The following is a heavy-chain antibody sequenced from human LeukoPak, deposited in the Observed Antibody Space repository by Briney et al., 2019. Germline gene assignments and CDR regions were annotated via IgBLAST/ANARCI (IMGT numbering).Heavy chain of an antibody. Sequence: PGGSLRLSCAGSGFIFSNYVMSWVRQAPGKGLEWVSTISGGSLSTYYADSVKGRFTISRDNSKNTLYLQMSSLRVDDTPIYYCATSNMLNLGFSRYWGQGTLVTVSS. J-gene: IGHJ4*02. CDR1: GFIFSNYV. CDR3: ATSNMLNLGFSRY. D-gene: IGHD3-16*01. V-gene: IGHV3-23*01. CDR2: ISGGSLST.